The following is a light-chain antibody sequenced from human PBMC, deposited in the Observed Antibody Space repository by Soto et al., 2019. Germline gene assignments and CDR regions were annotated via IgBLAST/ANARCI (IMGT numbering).Light chain of an antibody. J-gene: IGKJ4*01. Sequence: EIVFTQSPAPLSLSPGERATLSCRASQSVSNYFAWYHQKPGQAPRLLIYDASSRATGIPDRFSGSGSGTDFTLTISRLEPEDVAVYYCQQYGSSPLTLVGGTKVDIK. CDR1: QSVSNY. CDR3: QQYGSSPLT. V-gene: IGKV3-20*01. CDR2: DAS.